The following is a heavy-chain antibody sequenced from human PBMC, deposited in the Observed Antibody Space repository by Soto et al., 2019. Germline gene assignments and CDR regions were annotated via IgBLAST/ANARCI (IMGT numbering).Heavy chain of an antibody. Sequence: GGSLRLSCAASGFTFSSYAMSWVRQAPGKGLEWVSAISGSGGSTYYADSVKGRFTISRDNSKNTLYLQMNSLRAEDTAVYYCAKASLRPIAVAGSFDYWGQGTLVTVSS. CDR3: AKASLRPIAVAGSFDY. CDR1: GFTFSSYA. CDR2: ISGSGGST. V-gene: IGHV3-23*01. J-gene: IGHJ4*02. D-gene: IGHD6-19*01.